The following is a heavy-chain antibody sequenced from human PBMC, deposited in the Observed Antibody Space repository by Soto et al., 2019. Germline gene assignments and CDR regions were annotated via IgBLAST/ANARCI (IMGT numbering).Heavy chain of an antibody. CDR3: ALAGYDSNYYAVTPLSAGHF. D-gene: IGHD4-4*01. CDR1: GFTFSDYY. CDR2: ISSSGSIL. J-gene: IGHJ4*02. V-gene: IGHV3-11*01. Sequence: QVQLVVSGGGLVKPGGSLRISCAASGFTFSDYYISWIRQAPGTGLEWVSYISSSGSILYYADSVKGRFTISRDNAKNSLYLQMNSLRAEDTAVYYCALAGYDSNYYAVTPLSAGHFWGQGTLVTVSS.